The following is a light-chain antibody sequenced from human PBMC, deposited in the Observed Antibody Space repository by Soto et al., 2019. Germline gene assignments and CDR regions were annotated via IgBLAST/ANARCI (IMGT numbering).Light chain of an antibody. CDR3: AAWDDSLNGVV. V-gene: IGLV1-44*01. CDR2: SNN. J-gene: IGLJ2*01. CDR1: SSNIGSNT. Sequence: QSVLTQPPSASRTPGQRVTIPCSGSSSNIGSNTVNWYQQLPGTAPKLLIYSNNERPSGVPDRFSGSKSGTSASLTISGLQSEDEADYYCAAWDDSLNGVVFGGGTKVTVL.